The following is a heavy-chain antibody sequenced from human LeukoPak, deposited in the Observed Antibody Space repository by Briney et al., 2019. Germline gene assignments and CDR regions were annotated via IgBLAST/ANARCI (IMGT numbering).Heavy chain of an antibody. CDR1: GFTFSSYG. J-gene: IGHJ4*02. CDR3: AKDRRGTMVRGVIKYFDY. D-gene: IGHD3-10*01. V-gene: IGHV3-30*18. CDR2: ISYDGSNK. Sequence: PGRSLRLSRAASGFTFSSYGMHWVRQAPGKGLEWVAVISYDGSNKYYADSVKGRFTISRDNSKNTLYLQMNSLRAEDTAVYYCAKDRRGTMVRGVIKYFDYWGQGTLVTVSS.